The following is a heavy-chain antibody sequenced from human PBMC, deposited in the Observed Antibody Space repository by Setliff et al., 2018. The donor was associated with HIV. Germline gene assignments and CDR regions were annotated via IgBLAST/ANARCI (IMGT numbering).Heavy chain of an antibody. J-gene: IGHJ5*02. CDR2: INPHSGNT. CDR1: GYTLTGYY. D-gene: IGHD7-27*01. V-gene: IGHV1-2*02. CDR3: TRNPIQIKRWSPGETWFDT. Sequence: VSCKASGYTLTGYYMHWVRLAPGLGLEWMGWINPHSGNTDFAQRFQGRITMTRDTSINTVYMDLSRLTSDDTAIYYCTRNPIQIKRWSPGETWFDTWGQGTLVTVSS.